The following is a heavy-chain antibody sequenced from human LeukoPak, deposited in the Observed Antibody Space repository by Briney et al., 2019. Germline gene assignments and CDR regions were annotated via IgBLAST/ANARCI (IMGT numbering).Heavy chain of an antibody. CDR1: GFAFSRYA. CDR3: TTLSVGATLAFDI. Sequence: GGSLRLSCAASGFAFSRYAMHWVRQAPGKGLEWVAVIWFDGTTKDYGDSVKGRFAISRDDSKNTAYLQMNSLKTEDTAIYYCTTLSVGATLAFDIWGQGTMVTVSS. CDR2: IWFDGTTK. V-gene: IGHV3-33*01. D-gene: IGHD1-26*01. J-gene: IGHJ3*02.